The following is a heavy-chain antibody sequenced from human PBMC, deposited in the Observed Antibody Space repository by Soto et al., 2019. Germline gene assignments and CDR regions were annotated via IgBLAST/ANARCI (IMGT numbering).Heavy chain of an antibody. V-gene: IGHV3-30*04. Sequence: QVQLVESGGGVVQTGRSLRLSCAASGFTFSSYTMHWVRQAPGKGLEWVAVISYNGRNYYDADSGKGRFTISRDNSNNRLSLQMNSLIFDDTAVYYCARGGYGDGVDAFDIWGQGTMVTVSS. CDR1: GFTFSSYT. CDR2: ISYNGRNY. D-gene: IGHD4-17*01. J-gene: IGHJ3*02. CDR3: ARGGYGDGVDAFDI.